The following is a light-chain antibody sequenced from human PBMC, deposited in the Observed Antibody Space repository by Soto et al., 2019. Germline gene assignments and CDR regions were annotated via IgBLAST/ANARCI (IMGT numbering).Light chain of an antibody. CDR1: HSVGSD. CDR2: GAS. CDR3: QQYNNWVWT. V-gene: IGKV3-15*01. Sequence: EIVMTQSPDTLSVSPGEIATLSCRASHSVGSDLAWYQQKPGHTPRLLIYGASTRATGIPARFSGSGSGTEFTLSISSLQSEEFAVYYCQQYNNWVWTFGQGTKLEIK. J-gene: IGKJ1*01.